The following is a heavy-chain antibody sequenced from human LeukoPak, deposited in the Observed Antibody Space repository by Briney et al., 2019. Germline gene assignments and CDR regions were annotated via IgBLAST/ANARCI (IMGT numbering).Heavy chain of an antibody. Sequence: SETLSLTCAVSGGSISSSSYYWGWIRKPPGKGLEWIGNMYYSGSTYNNSSLKSRVTISVDTSKNQFSLKLSSVPAADTAVYYCASSIYGSGSYYSSWGQGTLVTVSS. CDR3: ASSIYGSGSYYSS. J-gene: IGHJ5*02. D-gene: IGHD3-10*01. CDR2: MYYSGST. CDR1: GGSISSSSYY. V-gene: IGHV4-39*01.